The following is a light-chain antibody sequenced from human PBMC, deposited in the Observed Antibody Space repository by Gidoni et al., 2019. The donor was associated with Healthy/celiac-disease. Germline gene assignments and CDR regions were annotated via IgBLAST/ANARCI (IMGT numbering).Light chain of an antibody. Sequence: DIVMTQSPLSLPVTPGEPASIPCRSRQSLLHSNGYNYLDSYLQKPGPSPQLLIYLGSNRASGVPDRFSGSGSGTDFTLKISRVEAEDVGVYYCMQALQTPWTFGQGTKVEIK. CDR3: MQALQTPWT. CDR1: QSLLHSNGYNY. V-gene: IGKV2-28*01. J-gene: IGKJ1*01. CDR2: LGS.